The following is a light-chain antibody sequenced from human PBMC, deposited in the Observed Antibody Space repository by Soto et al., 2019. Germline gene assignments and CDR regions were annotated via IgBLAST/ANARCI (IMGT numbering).Light chain of an antibody. CDR1: QSVGTN. CDR3: QQLNYWPRIT. Sequence: DIVMTQSPVTLSVSPGERATLSCRAGQSVGTNLAWYQQRPGQAPRLLVYGAYTRASGIPPRFSGSGSGTEFTLTISSLQSEDFAVYYCQQLNYWPRITFGQGTRLEIK. V-gene: IGKV3-15*01. J-gene: IGKJ5*01. CDR2: GAY.